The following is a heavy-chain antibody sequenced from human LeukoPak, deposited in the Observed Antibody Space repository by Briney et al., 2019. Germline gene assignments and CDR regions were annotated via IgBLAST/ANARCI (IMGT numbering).Heavy chain of an antibody. J-gene: IGHJ5*02. V-gene: IGHV3-23*01. Sequence: GGSLRLSCAASGFTFSSYTMSWVRQAPGKGLEWVSAISGGGGSTYYAGSVKGRFTISRDNSKNTLFLQMNSLRVEDTAIYYSAKDRGDYCSGSTCSVRFDPWGQGTLVTVSS. CDR3: AKDRGDYCSGSTCSVRFDP. D-gene: IGHD2-15*01. CDR2: ISGGGGST. CDR1: GFTFSSYT.